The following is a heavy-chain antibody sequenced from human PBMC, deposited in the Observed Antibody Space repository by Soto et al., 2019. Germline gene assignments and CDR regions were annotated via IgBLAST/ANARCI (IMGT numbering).Heavy chain of an antibody. Sequence: KASETLSHTCTVSGASVGSGSFYWSWIRQPPGKGLEWIGYVFFSGSTNYNPSLKSRVTISIDTSKNQFSLKLISVTAADTAVYYCARVSTYYFDSSGSYTSDYWGQGTLVTVSS. CDR2: VFFSGST. D-gene: IGHD3-22*01. J-gene: IGHJ4*02. CDR1: GASVGSGSFY. CDR3: ARVSTYYFDSSGSYTSDY. V-gene: IGHV4-61*01.